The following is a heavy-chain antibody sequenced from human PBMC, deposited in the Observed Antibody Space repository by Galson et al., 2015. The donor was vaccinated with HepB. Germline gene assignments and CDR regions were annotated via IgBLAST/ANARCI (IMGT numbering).Heavy chain of an antibody. D-gene: IGHD1-26*01. CDR1: GYTFPNYW. CDR2: IYPGDSDT. V-gene: IGHV5-51*03. Sequence: QSGAEVKKPGQSLTISCKGSGYTFPNYWIGWVRQLPGKGLEWMGIIYPGDSDTRYSPSFEGQVTISADKSIGSAYLQWSSLKASDTAMYYCARVGAMGATLHLDSWGQGTLVTVSS. J-gene: IGHJ4*02. CDR3: ARVGAMGATLHLDS.